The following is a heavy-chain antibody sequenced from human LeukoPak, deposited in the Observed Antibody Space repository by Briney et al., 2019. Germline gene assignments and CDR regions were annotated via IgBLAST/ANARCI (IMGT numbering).Heavy chain of an antibody. CDR3: ARGLVGMGGFDL. V-gene: IGHV1-46*01. Sequence: ASVKVSCKASGYTFTSYYMHWVRQAPGQGLEWMGIINPSGGSTSYAQKFQGRVTMTRNTSISTAYMELSSLRSEDTAVYYCARGLVGMGGFDLWGRGTLVTVSS. CDR1: GYTFTSYY. J-gene: IGHJ2*01. D-gene: IGHD2-21*01. CDR2: INPSGGST.